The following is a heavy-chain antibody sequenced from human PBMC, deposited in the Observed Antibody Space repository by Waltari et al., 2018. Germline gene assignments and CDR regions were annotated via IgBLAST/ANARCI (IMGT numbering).Heavy chain of an antibody. Sequence: EVQMVESGGGSMKPGDSLRLSCVASGFRFPPAWLTWVRQAPGKGLGWVGRITRKRDGATTDYAAPVKGRFSISREDSQNMVFLQMNSLRTEDTAVYFCTTLDAPWGGWGHGTLVTVSS. V-gene: IGHV3-15*01. J-gene: IGHJ4*01. D-gene: IGHD7-27*01. CDR1: GFRFPPAW. CDR2: ITRKRDGATT. CDR3: TTLDAPWGG.